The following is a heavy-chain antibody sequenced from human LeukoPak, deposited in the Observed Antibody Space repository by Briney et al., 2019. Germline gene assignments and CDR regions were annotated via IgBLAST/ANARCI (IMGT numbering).Heavy chain of an antibody. CDR3: ARDRRLERYPFDY. CDR2: IYHSGST. J-gene: IGHJ4*02. CDR1: GYSISSGYY. V-gene: IGHV4-38-2*02. Sequence: PSETLSLTCTVSGYSISSGYYWGWIRQPPGKGLEWIGSIYHSGSTYYNPSLKSRVTISVDTSKNQFSLKLSSVTAADTAVYYCARDRRLERYPFDYWGQGTLVTVSS. D-gene: IGHD1-1*01.